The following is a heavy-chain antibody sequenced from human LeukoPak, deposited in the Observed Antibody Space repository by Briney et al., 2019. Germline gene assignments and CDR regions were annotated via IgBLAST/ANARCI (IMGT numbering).Heavy chain of an antibody. V-gene: IGHV4-39*01. D-gene: IGHD5-12*01. J-gene: IGHJ4*02. CDR1: GGSISSSSYY. CDR2: IYYSGST. CDR3: ARQEDSGYDLDYFDY. Sequence: SETLSLTCTVSGGSISSSSYYWGWIRQPPGKGLEWIGSIYYSGSTYYNPSLKSRVTISVDTSKNQFYLKLSSVTAADTAVYYCARQEDSGYDLDYFDYWGQGTLVTVSS.